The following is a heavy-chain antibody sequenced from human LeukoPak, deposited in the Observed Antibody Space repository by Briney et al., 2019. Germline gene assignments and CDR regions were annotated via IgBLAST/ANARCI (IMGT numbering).Heavy chain of an antibody. J-gene: IGHJ4*02. CDR3: ARAGYSSSFDY. D-gene: IGHD6-19*01. V-gene: IGHV4-59*01. Sequence: SETLSLTCTVSGGSISSYYWSWIRQPPGKGLEWIGYIYYSGSTNYNPSLKSRVTISVDTSKNQFSLKLSSVTAADTAVYYCARAGYSSSFDYWGQGTLVTVSS. CDR1: GGSISSYY. CDR2: IYYSGST.